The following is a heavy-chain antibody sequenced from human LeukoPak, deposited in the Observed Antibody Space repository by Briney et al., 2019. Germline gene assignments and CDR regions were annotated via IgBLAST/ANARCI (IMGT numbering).Heavy chain of an antibody. Sequence: GESLRLSCGASGFTFSSYAMSWVRQAPGKGLEWISGISGSGDNTYFPDSVKGRFTISRDNSKNTLYLQMNSLRAEDTAVYYCAKDRREWELRDAFDLWGQGTLVTVSS. J-gene: IGHJ3*01. D-gene: IGHD1-26*01. CDR2: ISGSGDNT. V-gene: IGHV3-23*01. CDR3: AKDRREWELRDAFDL. CDR1: GFTFSSYA.